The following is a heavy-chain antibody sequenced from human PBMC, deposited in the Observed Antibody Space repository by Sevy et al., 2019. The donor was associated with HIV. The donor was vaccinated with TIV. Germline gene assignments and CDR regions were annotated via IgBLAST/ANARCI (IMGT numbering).Heavy chain of an antibody. D-gene: IGHD3-10*01. Sequence: GESLKISCKGSGYSFTSYWIGWVRQMPGKGLEWMGIIYPGDSDTRYSPSFQGQVTISADKSIRTANLQWSSLKASDTAMYYCARHVISCEVGDYYGMDVWGQGTTVTVSS. V-gene: IGHV5-51*01. J-gene: IGHJ6*02. CDR3: ARHVISCEVGDYYGMDV. CDR1: GYSFTSYW. CDR2: IYPGDSDT.